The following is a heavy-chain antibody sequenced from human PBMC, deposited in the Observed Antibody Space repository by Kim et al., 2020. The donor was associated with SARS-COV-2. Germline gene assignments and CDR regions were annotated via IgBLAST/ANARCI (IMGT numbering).Heavy chain of an antibody. CDR2: IYYSGST. V-gene: IGHV4-31*03. Sequence: SETLSLTCTVSGGSISSGGYYWSWIRQHPGKGLEWIGYIYYSGSTYYNPSLKSRVTISVDTSKNQFSLKLSSVTAADTAVYYCARERRNWNYVDNWFDPWGQGTLVTVSS. CDR3: ARERRNWNYVDNWFDP. CDR1: GGSISSGGYY. J-gene: IGHJ5*02. D-gene: IGHD1-7*01.